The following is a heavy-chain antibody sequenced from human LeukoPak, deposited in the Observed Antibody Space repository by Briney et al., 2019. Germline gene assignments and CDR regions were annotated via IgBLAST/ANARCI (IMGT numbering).Heavy chain of an antibody. CDR3: AKDGPIVIQPPAIRAPPNWFDS. CDR2: VIPIYGTP. V-gene: IGHV1-69*05. D-gene: IGHD2-2*01. Sequence: SVKVSCKASGGSFSTSGFSWVRQAPGQGLEWMGGVIPIYGTPSYAQKFQGRVTITTDESTSTAYMELSSLRAEDTPDYSCAKDGPIVIQPPAIRAPPNWFDSWGQGTLVTVSS. J-gene: IGHJ5*01. CDR1: GGSFSTSG.